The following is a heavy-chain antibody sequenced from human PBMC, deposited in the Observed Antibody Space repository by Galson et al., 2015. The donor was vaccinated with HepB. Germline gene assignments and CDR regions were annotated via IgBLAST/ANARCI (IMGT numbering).Heavy chain of an antibody. CDR1: GFAVSSNY. V-gene: IGHV3-53*01. Sequence: SLRLSCAASGFAVSSNYMSWVRQAPGKGLEWVSVIYSGDNTYYADSVKGRFTISRDSSKNTLYLQMNSLRAEDTAVYYCARDRIPSCSSTSCWDYYFDYWGQGTLVTVSS. D-gene: IGHD2-2*01. CDR3: ARDRIPSCSSTSCWDYYFDY. J-gene: IGHJ4*02. CDR2: IYSGDNT.